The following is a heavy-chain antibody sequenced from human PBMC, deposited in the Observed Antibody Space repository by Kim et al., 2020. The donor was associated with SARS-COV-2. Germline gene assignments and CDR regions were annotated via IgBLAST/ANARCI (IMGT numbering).Heavy chain of an antibody. J-gene: IGHJ6*02. V-gene: IGHV1-18*01. Sequence: AQKPQGRVTMTTDTSTSTAYMELRSLRSDDTAVYYCARGYASKIYGMDVWGQGTTVTVSS. CDR3: ARGYASKIYGMDV. D-gene: IGHD5-12*01.